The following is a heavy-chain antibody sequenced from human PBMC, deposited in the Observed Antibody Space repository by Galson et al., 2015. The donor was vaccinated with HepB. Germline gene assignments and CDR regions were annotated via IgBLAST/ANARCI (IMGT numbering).Heavy chain of an antibody. V-gene: IGHV4-4*02. CDR1: GGSISSSNW. J-gene: IGHJ6*02. CDR3: ARDQEQVVPYYYHGLDV. D-gene: IGHD6-6*01. CDR2: IYHSGST. Sequence: TLSLTCAVSGGSISSSNWWSWVRQPPGKGLEWIGEIYHSGSTNYNPSLQSRVTISVDKSKNQFSLNLSSVTAADTAVYYCARDQEQVVPYYYHGLDVWGQGTTVTVSS.